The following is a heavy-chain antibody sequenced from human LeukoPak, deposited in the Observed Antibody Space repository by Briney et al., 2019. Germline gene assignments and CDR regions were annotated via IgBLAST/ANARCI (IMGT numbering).Heavy chain of an antibody. V-gene: IGHV4-34*01. J-gene: IGHJ4*02. Sequence: PSETLSLTCGVSGGSFSGYYWNWIRQSPGKGLEWIGEINHSGSTNYNPSLKSRLTISVDTSQKQFSLRLSSVTAADTAVYYCARGRYLTTGGGAAAGFLDYWGQGTLVTVSS. CDR1: GGSFSGYY. D-gene: IGHD6-13*01. CDR2: INHSGST. CDR3: ARGRYLTTGGGAAAGFLDY.